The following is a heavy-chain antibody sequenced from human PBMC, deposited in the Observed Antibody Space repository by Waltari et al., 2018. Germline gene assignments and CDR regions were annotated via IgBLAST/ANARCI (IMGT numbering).Heavy chain of an antibody. V-gene: IGHV4-59*01. CDR2: IYYSGST. D-gene: IGHD1-26*01. J-gene: IGHJ6*02. CDR1: GGSISSYY. CDR3: AGTTGGSYYFYYYGMDV. Sequence: QVQLQESGPGLVKPSETLSLTCTVSGGSISSYYWSWIRQPPGKGLEWIGYIYYSGSTNYNPSLKSRVTRSVDTSKNQFSLKLSSVTAADTAVYYCAGTTGGSYYFYYYGMDVWGQGTTVTVSS.